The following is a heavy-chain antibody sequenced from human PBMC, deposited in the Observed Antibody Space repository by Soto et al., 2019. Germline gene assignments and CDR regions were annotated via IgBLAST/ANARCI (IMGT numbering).Heavy chain of an antibody. V-gene: IGHV1-46*01. CDR2: INPSGGST. CDR1: GYTFTSYY. CDR3: ARDHKDIVLMVYAIPPSYAFDI. D-gene: IGHD2-8*01. Sequence: ASVKVSCKASGYTFTSYYMHCVRRAPGQGLEWMGIINPSGGSTSDADKFQGRVTMTRDTSTSTVYMELSSLRSEDTAVYYCARDHKDIVLMVYAIPPSYAFDIWGQGTMVTVSS. J-gene: IGHJ3*02.